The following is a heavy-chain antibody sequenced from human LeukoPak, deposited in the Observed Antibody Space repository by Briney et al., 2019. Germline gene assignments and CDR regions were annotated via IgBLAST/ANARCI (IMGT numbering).Heavy chain of an antibody. CDR2: ISAYNGNT. CDR3: ARPNYYYGSGSYLYYFDY. Sequence: ASVKVSCKASGYIFNDYINWVRQAPGQGLEWMGWISAYNGNTNYAQKLQGRVTMTTDTSTSTAYMELRSLRSDDTAVYYCARPNYYYGSGSYLYYFDYWGQGTLVTVSS. J-gene: IGHJ4*02. CDR1: GYIFNDY. V-gene: IGHV1-18*01. D-gene: IGHD3-10*01.